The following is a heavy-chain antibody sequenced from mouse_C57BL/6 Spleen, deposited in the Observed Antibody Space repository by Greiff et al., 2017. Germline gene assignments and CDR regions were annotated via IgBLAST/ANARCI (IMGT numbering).Heavy chain of an antibody. V-gene: IGHV1-52*01. CDR3: ARLGLLSVAFAY. CDR2: IDPSDSET. Sequence: VQLQQSGAELVRPGSSVKLSCKASGYTFTSYWMHWVKQRPIQGLEWIGNIDPSDSETHYNQKFKGKATLTVDKSSSTAYMQLSSLTSEDSAVYYCARLGLLSVAFAYWGQGTLVTVSA. D-gene: IGHD2-10*01. J-gene: IGHJ3*01. CDR1: GYTFTSYW.